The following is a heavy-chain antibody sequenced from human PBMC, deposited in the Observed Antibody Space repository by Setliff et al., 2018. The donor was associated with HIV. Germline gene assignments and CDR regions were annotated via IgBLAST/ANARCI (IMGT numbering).Heavy chain of an antibody. CDR2: IYYSGRT. J-gene: IGHJ4*02. V-gene: IGHV4-39*01. CDR3: ATMGRRGWFIDY. Sequence: SETLSLTCPVSGGSISSSSYYWGWIRQPPGKGLEWIGSIYYSGRTYYNPSLKSRVTTSVEKSKNQFSLKLSSVTAADTAVYYCATMGRRGWFIDYWGQGTLVTVSS. CDR1: GGSISSSSYY. D-gene: IGHD6-19*01.